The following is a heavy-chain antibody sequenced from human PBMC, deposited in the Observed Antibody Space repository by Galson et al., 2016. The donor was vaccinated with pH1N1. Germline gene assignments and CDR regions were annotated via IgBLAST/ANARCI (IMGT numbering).Heavy chain of an antibody. Sequence: SLRLSCAASGFTFSIYGIHWVRRAPGKGLEWVAFIRYDESRTFYGDSVKGRFTISRDNSQNTVYLQMNSLRHEDTAVYYCAKPRGISITVTYDAFDLWGQGTQVTVSS. CDR2: IRYDESRT. CDR1: GFTFSIYG. D-gene: IGHD3-22*01. J-gene: IGHJ4*02. V-gene: IGHV3-30*02. CDR3: AKPRGISITVTYDAFDL.